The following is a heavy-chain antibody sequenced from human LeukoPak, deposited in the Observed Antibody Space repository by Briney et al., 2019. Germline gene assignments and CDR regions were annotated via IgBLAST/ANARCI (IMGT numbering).Heavy chain of an antibody. CDR2: INSAGNSA. CDR1: GFTFSSYW. D-gene: IGHD3-10*01. Sequence: PGGSLRLSCAASGFTFSSYWMYWVRQAPGKGLVWVSRINSAGNSAFYADSVKGRFTISRDNAKNTLYLQTNSLRAEDTAVYYCAKGRLGGSGSKNIGASDYWGQGTLVTASS. J-gene: IGHJ4*02. CDR3: AKGRLGGSGSKNIGASDY. V-gene: IGHV3-74*01.